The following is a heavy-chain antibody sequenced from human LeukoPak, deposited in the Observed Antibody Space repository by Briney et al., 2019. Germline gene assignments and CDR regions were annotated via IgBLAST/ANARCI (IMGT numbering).Heavy chain of an antibody. CDR2: ISGSGGST. CDR1: GFTFSSYA. J-gene: IGHJ4*02. V-gene: IGHV3-23*01. D-gene: IGHD4-23*01. Sequence: GGSLRLSCAASGFTFSSYAMSWVRQAPGKGLEWVSVISGSGGSTYYADSVKGRFTISRDNSKNTLYLQMNSLRAEDTAVYYCAKGDDYGGNFDYWGKGTLVTVSS. CDR3: AKGDDYGGNFDY.